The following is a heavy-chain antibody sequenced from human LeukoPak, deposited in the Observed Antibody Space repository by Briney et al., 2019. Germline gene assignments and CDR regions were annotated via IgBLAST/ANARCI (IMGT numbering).Heavy chain of an antibody. Sequence: SETLSLTCAVYGGSFSGYYWSWIRQPPGKGLEWIGEINHSGSTNYNPSLKSRVTISVDTSKNQFSLKLSSVAAADTAVYYCARVLPYSNYYDSSGYPLGYFDYWGQGTLVTVSS. D-gene: IGHD3-22*01. CDR3: ARVLPYSNYYDSSGYPLGYFDY. V-gene: IGHV4-34*01. CDR1: GGSFSGYY. CDR2: INHSGST. J-gene: IGHJ4*02.